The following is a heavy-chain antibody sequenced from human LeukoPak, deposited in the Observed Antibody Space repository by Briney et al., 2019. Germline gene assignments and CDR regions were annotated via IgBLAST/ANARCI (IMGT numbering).Heavy chain of an antibody. Sequence: PSETLSLTCTVSGGSISSYYWSWIRQPPGKGLEWIGYIYTSGSTNYNPSLKSRVTISVDTSKNQFSLKLSSVTAADTAVYYCARAEIWFGELWYFDYWGQGTLVTVSS. V-gene: IGHV4-4*09. CDR1: GGSISSYY. D-gene: IGHD3-10*01. CDR2: IYTSGST. J-gene: IGHJ4*02. CDR3: ARAEIWFGELWYFDY.